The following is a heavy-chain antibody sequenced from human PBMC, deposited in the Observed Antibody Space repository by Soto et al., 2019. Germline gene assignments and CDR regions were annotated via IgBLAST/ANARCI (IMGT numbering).Heavy chain of an antibody. CDR2: VLSSGST. CDR3: ARVAFSYFGMDV. Sequence: SETLSLTCSVPGGAISSYYWSWVRQPAGKGLEWIGRVLSSGSTNYNASLKSRVTMSIDTSKNEVSLTLRSVTAADTAVYYCARVAFSYFGMDVWGPGTTVTVSS. CDR1: GGAISSYY. J-gene: IGHJ6*02. V-gene: IGHV4-4*07. D-gene: IGHD3-3*02.